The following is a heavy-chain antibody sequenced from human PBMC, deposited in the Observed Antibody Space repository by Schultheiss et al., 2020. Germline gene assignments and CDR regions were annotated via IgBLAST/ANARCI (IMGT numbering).Heavy chain of an antibody. CDR2: ISADNGNT. V-gene: IGHV1-18*04. CDR1: GYTFTSYD. D-gene: IGHD1-26*01. J-gene: IGHJ4*02. CDR3: ASWGRVGAIGY. Sequence: AAVKVSCKASGYTFTSYDISWVRQAPGQGLEWMGWISADNGNTGYAQKFQGRVTMTTDTSTSTAYMELRSLRFDDTAVYYCASWGRVGAIGYWGQGTLVTVSS.